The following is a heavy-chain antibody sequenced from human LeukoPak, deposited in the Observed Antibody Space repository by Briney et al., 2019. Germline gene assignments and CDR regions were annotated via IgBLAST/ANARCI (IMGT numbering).Heavy chain of an antibody. CDR2: IYPGDSDT. Sequence: GESLKISCKGSGYSFTSYWIGWVRQMPGKGLEWMGIIYPGDSDTRYNPSFQGQVTISADKSISTAYLQWSSLKASDTAMYYCARAGYYDSSGQYYFDYWGQGTLVTVSS. CDR1: GYSFTSYW. J-gene: IGHJ4*02. V-gene: IGHV5-51*01. CDR3: ARAGYYDSSGQYYFDY. D-gene: IGHD3-22*01.